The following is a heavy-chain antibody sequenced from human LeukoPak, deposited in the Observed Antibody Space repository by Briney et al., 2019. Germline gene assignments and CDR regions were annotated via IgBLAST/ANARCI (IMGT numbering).Heavy chain of an antibody. CDR3: ARATLQPGFFFQN. V-gene: IGHV3-23*01. CDR1: GFTFSNYA. CDR2: ISGSGGST. Sequence: GGSLRLSCAASGFTFSNYAMSWVRQAPGKGLEWVSAISGSGGSTYYADSVKGRFTISRDNSKNTLYLQMNSLRAEDTAVYYCARATLQPGFFFQNWGQGTLVTVSS. D-gene: IGHD3-9*01. J-gene: IGHJ4*02.